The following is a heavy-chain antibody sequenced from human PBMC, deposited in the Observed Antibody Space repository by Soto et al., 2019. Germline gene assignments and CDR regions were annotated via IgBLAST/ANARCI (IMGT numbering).Heavy chain of an antibody. Sequence: ASVKVSCKASGYTFTRYAIHWVRQAPGQRLEWMGWINAGNGNTTYSQKFQDRVTITRDTSASTAYMELSSLRSEDTAVYYCAKIRWLKTDDAFDIWGQRTMVTVSS. D-gene: IGHD6-19*01. J-gene: IGHJ3*02. CDR3: AKIRWLKTDDAFDI. V-gene: IGHV1-3*01. CDR1: GYTFTRYA. CDR2: INAGNGNT.